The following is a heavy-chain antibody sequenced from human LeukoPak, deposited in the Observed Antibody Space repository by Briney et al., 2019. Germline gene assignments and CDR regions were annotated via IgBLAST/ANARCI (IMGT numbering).Heavy chain of an antibody. CDR3: AKDLYSAPFYDSSGYYHENYFDY. CDR1: GFTFSSYA. Sequence: PGGSLRLSCAASGFTFSSYAMHWVRQAPGKGLEWVAVISYDGSNKYYADSVKGRFTISRDNSKNTLYLQMNSLRAEDTAVYYCAKDLYSAPFYDSSGYYHENYFDYWGQGTLVTVSS. J-gene: IGHJ4*02. V-gene: IGHV3-30*04. CDR2: ISYDGSNK. D-gene: IGHD3-22*01.